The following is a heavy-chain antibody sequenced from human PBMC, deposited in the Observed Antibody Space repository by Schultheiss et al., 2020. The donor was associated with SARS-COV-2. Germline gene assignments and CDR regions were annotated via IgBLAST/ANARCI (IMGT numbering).Heavy chain of an antibody. Sequence: ASVKVSCKASGYTFTSYAMNWVRQAPGQGLEWMGWINTDTGNPTYGQGFTGHLVFSLDTSVSTAYLQISSLKAEDTAVYYCARSYYESGAHHINNYLYYGLDVWGQGTTVTVSS. CDR1: GYTFTSYA. J-gene: IGHJ6*02. D-gene: IGHD3-22*01. V-gene: IGHV7-4-1*02. CDR3: ARSYYESGAHHINNYLYYGLDV. CDR2: INTDTGNP.